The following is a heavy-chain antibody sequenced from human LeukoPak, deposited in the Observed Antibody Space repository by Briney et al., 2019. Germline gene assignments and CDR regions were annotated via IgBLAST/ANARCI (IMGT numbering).Heavy chain of an antibody. D-gene: IGHD2-15*01. CDR1: GFTFDDYT. V-gene: IGHV3-43*01. Sequence: SXXXXCXASGFTFDDYTMHWVRQAPGKGLEWVSLISWDGGSTYYADSVKGRFTISRDNSKNSLYLQMNSLRAEDTALYYCAKDSAAPXGSFDYWGQGTLVTVSS. CDR2: ISWDGGST. CDR3: AKDSAAPXGSFDY. J-gene: IGHJ4*02.